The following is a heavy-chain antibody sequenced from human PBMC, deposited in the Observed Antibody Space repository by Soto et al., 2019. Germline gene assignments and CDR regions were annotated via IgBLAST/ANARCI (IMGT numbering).Heavy chain of an antibody. CDR1: GFTFSSFA. Sequence: KPGGSLRLSCAASGFTFSSFAMHWVRQSPGKGLEWVSSIGTRSDIYYADSVKGRFTISRDNAKNSLSLQMNSLRAEDTGVYYCAREETAWPLAYGLDVWGQGTTVTVSS. CDR2: IGTRSDI. V-gene: IGHV3-21*01. D-gene: IGHD2-21*02. CDR3: AREETAWPLAYGLDV. J-gene: IGHJ6*02.